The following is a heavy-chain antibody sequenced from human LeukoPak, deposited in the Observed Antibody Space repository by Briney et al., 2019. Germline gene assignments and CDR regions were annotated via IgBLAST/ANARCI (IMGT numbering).Heavy chain of an antibody. Sequence: SGPTLVNPTQTLTLTCTFSGFSLSTSGMCVSWIRQPPGKALEWLARIDWDDDKYYSTSLKTRLTISKDTSKNQVVLTMTNMDPVDTATHYCARILDVVGPEVAYFDYWGQGTLVTVSS. CDR2: IDWDDDK. CDR3: ARILDVVGPEVAYFDY. J-gene: IGHJ4*02. V-gene: IGHV2-70*11. D-gene: IGHD2-15*01. CDR1: GFSLSTSGMC.